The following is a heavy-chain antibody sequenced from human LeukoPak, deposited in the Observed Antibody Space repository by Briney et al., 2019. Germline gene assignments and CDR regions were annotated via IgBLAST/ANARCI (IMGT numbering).Heavy chain of an antibody. CDR1: GFTFGSYW. V-gene: IGHV3-7*01. Sequence: GGSLRLSCAASGFTFGSYWMSWVRQAPGKGLEGVANIKQDGSEKYYVDSMKGRFTISRDNAKNSLYLQMNSLRAEDTAVYYCAREKEQWLDDAFDIWGQGTMVTVSS. D-gene: IGHD6-19*01. CDR3: AREKEQWLDDAFDI. CDR2: IKQDGSEK. J-gene: IGHJ3*02.